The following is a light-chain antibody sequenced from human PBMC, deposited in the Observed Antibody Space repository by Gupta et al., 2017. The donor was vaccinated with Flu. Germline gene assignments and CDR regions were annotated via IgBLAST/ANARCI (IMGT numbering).Light chain of an antibody. CDR1: RSLVYTDGDTY. CDR2: KVS. Sequence: DIVMTQSPLSLSVSLGQPASFSCSSSRSLVYTDGDTYLFWFHQRPGQSPRRLIYKVSNRDSGVPDRFSGSGSGTGFTLKISGVEAEDVGIYYCMQGIDHHSFGQGTKLEIK. V-gene: IGKV2-30*01. J-gene: IGKJ2*03. CDR3: MQGIDHHS.